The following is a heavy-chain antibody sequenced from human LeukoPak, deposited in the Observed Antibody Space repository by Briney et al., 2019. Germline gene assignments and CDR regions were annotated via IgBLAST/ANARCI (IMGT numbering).Heavy chain of an antibody. CDR2: INHSGST. Sequence: SETLSLTCAVYGGSFSGYYWSWIRQPPGKGLEWIGEINHSGSTNHNPSLKSRVTISVDTSKNQFSLKLSSVTAADTAVYYCARLNHYSDSSGYLNWFDPWGQGTLVTVSS. D-gene: IGHD3-22*01. V-gene: IGHV4-34*01. J-gene: IGHJ5*02. CDR3: ARLNHYSDSSGYLNWFDP. CDR1: GGSFSGYY.